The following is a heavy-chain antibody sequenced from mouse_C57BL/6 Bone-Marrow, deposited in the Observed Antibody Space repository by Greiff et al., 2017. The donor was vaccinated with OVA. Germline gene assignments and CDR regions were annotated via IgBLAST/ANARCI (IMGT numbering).Heavy chain of an antibody. CDR2: IDPENGDT. CDR3: TTPTGSWFAY. J-gene: IGHJ3*01. Sequence: VQLQQSGAELVRPGASVKLSCTASGFNIKDDYMHWVKQRPEQGLEWIGWIDPENGDTEYASKFQGQATITADTSSNTAYLQLSSLTSEDTAVYYCTTPTGSWFAYWGQGTLVTVSA. CDR1: GFNIKDDY. V-gene: IGHV14-4*01.